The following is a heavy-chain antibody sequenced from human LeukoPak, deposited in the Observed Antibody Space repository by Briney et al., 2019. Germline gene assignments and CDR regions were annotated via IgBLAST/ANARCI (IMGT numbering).Heavy chain of an antibody. D-gene: IGHD6-6*01. J-gene: IGHJ4*02. V-gene: IGHV6-1*01. CDR1: GGSFSSNSAA. Sequence: SQTLSLTCAISGGSFSSNSAAWDWLRQSPSRGLEWLGSTYYRSKLYNHYAVSVKTRLTINPHTSKNHFSLQLNSVTPEDTAVYYCASGFSSSAQDFDYWGQGTLVTVSS. CDR2: TYYRSKLYN. CDR3: ASGFSSSAQDFDY.